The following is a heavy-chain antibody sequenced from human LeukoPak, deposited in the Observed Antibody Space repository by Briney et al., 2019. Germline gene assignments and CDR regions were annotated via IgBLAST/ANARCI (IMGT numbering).Heavy chain of an antibody. CDR3: ARDPTQYLRYGHFDY. J-gene: IGHJ4*02. D-gene: IGHD5/OR15-5a*01. Sequence: GGSLRLSCAASGFTFNTYGMIWVRQAPGKGLEWLSYISGDSRTIYYPDSVKGRFTISRDNAKNSLYLQLISLRAEDTAVYYCARDPTQYLRYGHFDYWGQGTLVTVSS. CDR1: GFTFNTYG. CDR2: ISGDSRTI. V-gene: IGHV3-48*01.